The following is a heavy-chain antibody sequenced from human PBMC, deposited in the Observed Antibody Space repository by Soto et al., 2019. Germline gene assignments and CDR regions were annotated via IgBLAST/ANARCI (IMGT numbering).Heavy chain of an antibody. Sequence: QVQLQESGPGLVKPSETLSLTCTVSGASISSYYWSWIRQPPGKRLEWIGYIYNTGSTKYNPSLKSRVTISVDTSKNRLSLKLNSVTAADTAVYYCARHWAEEDAYTFDYWGQGTLVTVSS. V-gene: IGHV4-59*08. J-gene: IGHJ4*02. CDR1: GASISSYY. D-gene: IGHD2-2*01. CDR2: IYNTGST. CDR3: ARHWAEEDAYTFDY.